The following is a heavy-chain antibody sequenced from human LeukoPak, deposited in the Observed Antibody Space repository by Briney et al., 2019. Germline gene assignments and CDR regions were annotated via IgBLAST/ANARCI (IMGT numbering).Heavy chain of an antibody. CDR2: VYYSGST. CDR1: GGSISSGGYS. Sequence: SETLSLTCTVSGGSISSGGYSWSWIRQHPEKGLEWIVYVYYSGSTYYNPSLKSRVTISVDTSKNQFSLKLSSVTAADTAVYYCARDWGYSSGWWDYWGRGTLVTVSS. J-gene: IGHJ4*02. D-gene: IGHD6-19*01. V-gene: IGHV4-31*03. CDR3: ARDWGYSSGWWDY.